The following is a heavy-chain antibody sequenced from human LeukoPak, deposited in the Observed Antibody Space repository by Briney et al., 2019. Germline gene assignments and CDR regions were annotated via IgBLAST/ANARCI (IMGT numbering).Heavy chain of an antibody. CDR2: IYYSGST. Sequence: SETLSLTCTVSDDSIRSYYLSWIGQPPGKGLEWIGYIYYSGSTNYNPSLKSRGTISVDTSKHQFSLKLSSVTAADTAVYYCARDRGRGLGRIAATGYFDYWGQGTLVTVSS. CDR3: ARDRGRGLGRIAATGYFDY. V-gene: IGHV4-59*12. CDR1: DDSIRSYY. J-gene: IGHJ4*02. D-gene: IGHD6-13*01.